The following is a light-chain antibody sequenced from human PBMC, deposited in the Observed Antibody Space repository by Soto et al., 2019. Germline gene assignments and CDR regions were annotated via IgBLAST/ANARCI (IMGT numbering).Light chain of an antibody. Sequence: QSVLTQPPSVSGSPGQSVTISCTGTSSVVGSYNRVSWYQQPPGTAPKLMIYEVSNRPSGVPDRFSGSKSGNTASLTISGLQADDEADYYCSSYTSISTYVFGTGTKVTVL. CDR2: EVS. CDR3: SSYTSISTYV. CDR1: SSVVGSYNR. J-gene: IGLJ1*01. V-gene: IGLV2-18*02.